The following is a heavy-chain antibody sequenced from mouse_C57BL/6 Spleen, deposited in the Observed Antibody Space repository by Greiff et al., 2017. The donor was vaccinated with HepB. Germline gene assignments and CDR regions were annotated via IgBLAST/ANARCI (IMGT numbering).Heavy chain of an antibody. V-gene: IGHV1-26*01. Sequence: EVQLQQSGPELVKPGASVKISCKASGYTFTDYYMNWVKQSHGKSLEWIGDINPYNGGTSYNQKFKGKATLTVDKSSSTAYMELRSLTSEDSAVYYCARWLLLYWGQGTTLTVSS. J-gene: IGHJ2*01. D-gene: IGHD2-3*01. CDR1: GYTFTDYY. CDR2: INPYNGGT. CDR3: ARWLLLY.